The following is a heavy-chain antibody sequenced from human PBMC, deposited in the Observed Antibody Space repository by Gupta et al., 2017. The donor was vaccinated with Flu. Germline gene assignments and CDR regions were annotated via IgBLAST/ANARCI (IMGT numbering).Heavy chain of an antibody. D-gene: IGHD2-21*01. Sequence: VRQAPGQGLEWVGRINPNNGGANYALKFQGRVTLTRDTSISTAYMELSRLISDDTGMYYCAKGGLDGGDALDVWGKGTTVTMSS. J-gene: IGHJ6*04. V-gene: IGHV1-2*05. CDR2: INPNNGGA. CDR3: AKGGLDGGDALDV.